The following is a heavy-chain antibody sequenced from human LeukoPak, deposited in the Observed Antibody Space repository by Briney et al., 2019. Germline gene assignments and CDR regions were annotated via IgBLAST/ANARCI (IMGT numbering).Heavy chain of an antibody. CDR2: IYSGGST. J-gene: IGHJ4*02. CDR1: GFTVSSNY. CDR3: ARTYGDYVYILGY. D-gene: IGHD4-17*01. Sequence: PGGSLRLSCAASGFTVSSNYMSWVRQAPGQGLEWVSVIYSGGSTYYADSVKGRFTISRDISKNTVYLQMNSLRAEDTAAYYCARTYGDYVYILGYWGQGTLVTVSS. V-gene: IGHV3-53*01.